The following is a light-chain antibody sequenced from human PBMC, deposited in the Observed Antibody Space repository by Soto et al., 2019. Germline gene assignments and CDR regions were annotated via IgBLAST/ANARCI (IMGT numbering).Light chain of an antibody. CDR2: DAS. Sequence: EILLTQSPVTLSLSPGQRATLSCRASQRISTYLAWYQVKPGQAPRLLIYDASSLESGVPSRFSGSGSGTEFTLTISSLQPDDSATYYCQQYNSYSYTFGQGTKLEIK. CDR1: QRISTY. J-gene: IGKJ2*01. V-gene: IGKV3-11*01. CDR3: QQYNSYSYT.